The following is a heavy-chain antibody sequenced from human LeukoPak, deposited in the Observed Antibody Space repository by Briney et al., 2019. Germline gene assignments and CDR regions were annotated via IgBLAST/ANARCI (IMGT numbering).Heavy chain of an antibody. CDR2: ISSSGITI. CDR1: GFTFSRYS. CDR3: AELGITMIGGV. D-gene: IGHD3-10*02. J-gene: IGHJ6*04. V-gene: IGHV3-48*04. Sequence: GGSLRLSCAASGFTFSRYSMNWVRQAPGKGLEWVSYISSSGITIYYADSVKGRFTISRDNAKNSLYLQMNSLRAEDTAVYYCAELGITMIGGVWGKGTTVTISS.